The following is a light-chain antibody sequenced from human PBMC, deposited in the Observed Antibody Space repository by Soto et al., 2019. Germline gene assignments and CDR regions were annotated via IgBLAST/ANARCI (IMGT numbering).Light chain of an antibody. Sequence: DIQMTQSPSSLSASVGDRVTITCRASQGISSFVAWYQQKPGKVPRLLISGASTLQSGVPSRFSGSGSGTDFTLTITSLQPEDVANYYCQKYSSVITFGQGTLLEIK. CDR3: QKYSSVIT. V-gene: IGKV1-27*01. CDR1: QGISSF. J-gene: IGKJ5*01. CDR2: GAS.